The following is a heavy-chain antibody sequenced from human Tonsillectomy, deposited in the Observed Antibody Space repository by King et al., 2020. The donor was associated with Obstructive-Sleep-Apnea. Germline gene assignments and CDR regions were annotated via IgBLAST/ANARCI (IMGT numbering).Heavy chain of an antibody. CDR1: GYTFTGYY. CDR2: INPNSGGT. J-gene: IGHJ4*02. V-gene: IGHV1-2*02. Sequence: QVQLVQSGAEVKKPGASVKVSCKASGYTFTGYYMHWVRQAPGQGLEWMGWINPNSGGTSYAQKFQGRVTMTRDTSISTAYMELRGLRSDDTAMYNCARGWQQLDPIDYWGQGTLVTVSS. CDR3: ARGWQQLDPIDY. D-gene: IGHD6-13*01.